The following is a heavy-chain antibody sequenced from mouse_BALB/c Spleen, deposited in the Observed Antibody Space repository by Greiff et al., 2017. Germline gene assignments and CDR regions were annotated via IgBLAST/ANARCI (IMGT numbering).Heavy chain of an antibody. V-gene: IGHV1S29*02. CDR3: ARDYGYWYFDV. CDR1: GYTFTDYN. Sequence: VHVKQSGPELVKPGASVKISCKASGYTFTDYNMHWVKQSHGKSLEWIGYIYPYNGGTGYNQKFKSKATLTVDNSSSTAYMELRSLTSEDSAVYYCARDYGYWYFDVWGAGTTVTVSS. D-gene: IGHD1-1*01. J-gene: IGHJ1*01. CDR2: IYPYNGGT.